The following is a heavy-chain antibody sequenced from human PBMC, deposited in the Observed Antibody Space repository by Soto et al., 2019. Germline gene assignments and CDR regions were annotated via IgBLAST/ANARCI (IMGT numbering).Heavy chain of an antibody. Sequence: QVPLQGAGPGTVKPLETLSLTFTFSGCSLSSFYWSWVRPPPGKGLEWIWYIFYSGSTTYNPSLKSRVTISADTSKNQLSLNLSSVTAADTALYYCARHRAFCSGKSCALGYYYYVDVWGIGTTVTVSS. J-gene: IGHJ6*03. CDR3: ARHRAFCSGKSCALGYYYYVDV. V-gene: IGHV4-59*08. CDR2: IFYSGST. D-gene: IGHD2-2*01. CDR1: GCSLSSFY.